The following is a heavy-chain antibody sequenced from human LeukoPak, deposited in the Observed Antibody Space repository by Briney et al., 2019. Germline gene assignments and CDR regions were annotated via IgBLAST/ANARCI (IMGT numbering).Heavy chain of an antibody. CDR2: IIPILGIA. J-gene: IGHJ4*02. V-gene: IGHV1-69*04. CDR1: GGTFSSYA. CDR3: ARDLSIALGDFDY. D-gene: IGHD6-6*01. Sequence: SVKVSCKASGGTFSSYAISWVRQAPGQGLEWMGRIIPILGIANYAQKFQGRVTITADKSTSTAYMELSSLRSEDTAVYYCARDLSIALGDFDYWGQGTLVTVSS.